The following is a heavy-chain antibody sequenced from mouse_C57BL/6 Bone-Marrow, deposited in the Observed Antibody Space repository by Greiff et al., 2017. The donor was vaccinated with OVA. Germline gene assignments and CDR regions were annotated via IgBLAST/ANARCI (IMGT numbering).Heavy chain of an antibody. CDR1: GFNFKDDY. D-gene: IGHD1-2*01. Sequence: EVQLQQSGAELVRPGASVKLSCTASGFNFKDDYMHWVKQRPEQGLEWIGWIDPENGYTEYASKFQGKATITADTSSNTAYLQLSSLTSEDTAVDYCTPTGSYWYFDVWGTGTTVTVSS. J-gene: IGHJ1*03. CDR2: IDPENGYT. V-gene: IGHV14-4*01. CDR3: TPTGSYWYFDV.